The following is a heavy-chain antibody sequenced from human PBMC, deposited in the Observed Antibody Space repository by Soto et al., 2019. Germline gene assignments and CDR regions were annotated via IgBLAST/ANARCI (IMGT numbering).Heavy chain of an antibody. CDR1: GFTFSSYA. Sequence: XGSLRLSCAAAGFTFSSYAMHWVRQAPGKGLEWVAVISYDGSNKYYADSVKGRFTISRDNSKNTLYLQMNSLRAEDTAVYYCARDGGDYDYVWGSYRPSGAFDIWGQGTMVTVSS. CDR2: ISYDGSNK. J-gene: IGHJ3*02. V-gene: IGHV3-30-3*01. CDR3: ARDGGDYDYVWGSYRPSGAFDI. D-gene: IGHD3-16*02.